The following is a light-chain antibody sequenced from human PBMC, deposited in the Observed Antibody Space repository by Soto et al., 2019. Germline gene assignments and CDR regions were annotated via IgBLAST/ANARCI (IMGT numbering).Light chain of an antibody. CDR2: EVS. Sequence: SALTQPASVSGSPGQSITISCTGTSGDVGGYYYVSWYQQLPGKAPKLMISEVSNRPSGVSNRFSGSKSGNTASLTISGLQAEDEADYSCSSYTAGGTIFGTGTKLTVL. J-gene: IGLJ1*01. CDR1: SGDVGGYYY. V-gene: IGLV2-14*01. CDR3: SSYTAGGTI.